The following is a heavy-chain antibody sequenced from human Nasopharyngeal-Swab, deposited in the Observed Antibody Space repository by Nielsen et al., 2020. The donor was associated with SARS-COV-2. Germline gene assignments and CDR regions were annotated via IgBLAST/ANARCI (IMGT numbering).Heavy chain of an antibody. J-gene: IGHJ4*02. D-gene: IGHD3-3*01. CDR2: IHDSGTS. V-gene: IGHV4-59*01. Sequence: WIRQPPGKGLEWIGFIHDSGTSYYNPSLKSRVTMAVDTSKNQISLKLGSVTAADTAVFYCAGGDYDYSFDWWGQGTLVTVSS. CDR3: AGGDYDYSFDW.